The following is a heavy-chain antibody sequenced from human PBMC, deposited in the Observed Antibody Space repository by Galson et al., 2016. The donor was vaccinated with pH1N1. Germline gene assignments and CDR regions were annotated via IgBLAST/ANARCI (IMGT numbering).Heavy chain of an antibody. Sequence: SLRLSCAASGFTFSNYAMSWARQSPGKGLEWVSSIGGSGDSTYYADSVKGRFTISRDNSKNTLSLQLDSLKVEDTALYYCAKYKGIVAGTLRLFDDWGQGTLVTVSP. CDR2: IGGSGDST. CDR3: AKYKGIVAGTLRLFDD. CDR1: GFTFSNYA. D-gene: IGHD2-21*01. J-gene: IGHJ4*02. V-gene: IGHV3-23*01.